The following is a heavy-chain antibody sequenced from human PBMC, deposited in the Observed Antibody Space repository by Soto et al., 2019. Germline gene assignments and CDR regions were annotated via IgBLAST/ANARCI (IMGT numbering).Heavy chain of an antibody. CDR3: AKSRNYGDFHFDY. D-gene: IGHD4-17*01. CDR2: ISYDGSNK. V-gene: IGHV3-30*18. Sequence: GGSLRLSCAASGFTFSSYGMHWVRQAPGKGLEWVAVISYDGSNKYYADSVKGRFTISRDNSKNTLYLQMNSLRAEDTAVYYCAKSRNYGDFHFDYWGQGTLVTVSS. CDR1: GFTFSSYG. J-gene: IGHJ4*02.